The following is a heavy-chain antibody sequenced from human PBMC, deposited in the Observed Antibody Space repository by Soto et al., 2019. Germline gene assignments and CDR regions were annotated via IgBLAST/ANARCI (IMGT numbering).Heavy chain of an antibody. Sequence: GGSMGLSCSASGFTFSSYAMHWFRQAPGKGLEYVSAISSNGGSTYYADSVKGRFTISRDNSKNTLYLQMGSLRAEDTAVYYCVKGKPTIFGVVISAMDVWGQGTTVTVSS. D-gene: IGHD3-3*01. CDR2: ISSNGGST. CDR1: GFTFSSYA. CDR3: VKGKPTIFGVVISAMDV. V-gene: IGHV3-64D*06. J-gene: IGHJ6*02.